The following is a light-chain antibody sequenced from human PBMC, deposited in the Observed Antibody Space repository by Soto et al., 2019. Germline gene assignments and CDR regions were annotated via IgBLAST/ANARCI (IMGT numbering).Light chain of an antibody. V-gene: IGKV3-20*01. CDR1: QSVSSSY. J-gene: IGKJ1*01. Sequence: IVLTQSPGTLSLSPGERATLSCRGSQSVSSSYLAWYQQKPGQAPRLLIYGASSRATGIPDRFSGSGSGTDFTLTISRLEPEDFAVYYCQQYGSSPWTFGQGTKVDIK. CDR3: QQYGSSPWT. CDR2: GAS.